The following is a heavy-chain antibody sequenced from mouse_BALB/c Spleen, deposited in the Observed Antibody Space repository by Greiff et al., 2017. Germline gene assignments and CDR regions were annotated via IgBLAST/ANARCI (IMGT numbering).Heavy chain of an antibody. D-gene: IGHD1-1*01. V-gene: IGHV2-2*02. Sequence: QVQLKESGPGLVQPSQSLSITCTVSGFSLTSYGVHWVRQSPGKGLEWLGVIWSGGSTDYNAAFISRLSISKDNSKSQVFFKMNSLQANDTAIYYCARNAHYYGSSFYWYFDVWGAGTTVTVSS. CDR1: GFSLTSYG. CDR2: IWSGGST. CDR3: ARNAHYYGSSFYWYFDV. J-gene: IGHJ1*01.